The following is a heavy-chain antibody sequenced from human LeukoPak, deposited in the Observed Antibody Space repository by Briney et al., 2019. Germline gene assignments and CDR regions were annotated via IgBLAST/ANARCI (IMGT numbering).Heavy chain of an antibody. J-gene: IGHJ3*02. CDR1: GGSISSSNW. CDR2: IYHSGST. V-gene: IGHV4-4*02. Sequence: SETLSLTCAVSGGSISSSNWWSWVRQPPGKGLEWIGGIYHSGSTNYNPSLKSRVTISVDKSKNQFSLKLSSVTAADTAVYYCASEDGYNSDAFDIWGQGTMVTVSS. D-gene: IGHD5-24*01. CDR3: ASEDGYNSDAFDI.